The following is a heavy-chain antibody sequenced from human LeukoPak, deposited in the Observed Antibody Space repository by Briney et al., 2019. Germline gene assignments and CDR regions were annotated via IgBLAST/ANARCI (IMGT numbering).Heavy chain of an antibody. J-gene: IGHJ4*02. CDR1: GFTVSSNY. V-gene: IGHV3-66*02. CDR2: ISDSGGST. Sequence: QTGGSLRLSCAASGFTVSSNYMTWVRQAPGKGLEWVSSISDSGGSTYYADSVKGRFTISRDNSKSTVYLQMNSLGAEDTAVYYCAKTATPYAYIDYWGQGTLVTVSS. D-gene: IGHD2-2*01. CDR3: AKTATPYAYIDY.